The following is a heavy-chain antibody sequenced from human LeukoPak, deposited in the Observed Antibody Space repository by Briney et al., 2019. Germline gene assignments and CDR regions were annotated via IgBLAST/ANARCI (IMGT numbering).Heavy chain of an antibody. CDR1: GGSISSYY. V-gene: IGHV4-59*01. J-gene: IGHJ4*02. Sequence: PSETLSLTCTVSGGSISSYYWSWIRQPPGKGLEWIGYIYYSGSTNYNPSLKSRVTISVDTSKNQVSLKLSSVTAADTAVYYCARSRSSAIRSWGQGALVTVSS. CDR3: ARSRSSAIRS. D-gene: IGHD2-2*02. CDR2: IYYSGST.